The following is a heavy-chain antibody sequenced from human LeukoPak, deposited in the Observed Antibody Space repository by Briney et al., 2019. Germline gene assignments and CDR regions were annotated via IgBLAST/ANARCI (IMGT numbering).Heavy chain of an antibody. J-gene: IGHJ4*02. CDR3: ARLTNDDFWSGYYS. D-gene: IGHD3-3*01. Sequence: ASVKVSCKASGYTFTSYDINWVRQATGQGLEWMGWINPNSGGTNYAQKFQGRVTMTRDTSISTAYMELSRLRSDDTAVYYCARLTNDDFWSGYYSWGQGTLVTVSS. V-gene: IGHV1-2*02. CDR1: GYTFTSYD. CDR2: INPNSGGT.